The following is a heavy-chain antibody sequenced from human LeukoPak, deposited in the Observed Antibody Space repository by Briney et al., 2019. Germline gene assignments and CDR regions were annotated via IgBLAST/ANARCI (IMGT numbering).Heavy chain of an antibody. CDR3: ARVQGGLRFLEWLLSPLGMDV. D-gene: IGHD3-3*01. J-gene: IGHJ6*02. Sequence: GGSLRLSCAASGFTFSSYSMNWVRQAPGKRLEWVSSISSSSSYIYYADSVKGRFTISRDNAKNSLYLQMNSLRAEDTAVYYCARVQGGLRFLEWLLSPLGMDVWGQGTTVTVSS. CDR1: GFTFSSYS. CDR2: ISSSSSYI. V-gene: IGHV3-21*01.